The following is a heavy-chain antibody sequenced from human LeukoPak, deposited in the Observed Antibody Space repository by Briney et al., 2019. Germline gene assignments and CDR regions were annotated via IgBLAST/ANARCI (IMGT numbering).Heavy chain of an antibody. D-gene: IGHD1-26*01. Sequence: GGSLRLSCAASGFTFSSYAMHWVRQAPGKGLEWVAVISYDGSNKYYADSVKGRFTISRDNSKNTLYLQMNTLRVEDRAVYYCAKENPVGGTNYFDYWGQGTLVTVAS. CDR2: ISYDGSNK. CDR3: AKENPVGGTNYFDY. V-gene: IGHV3-30-3*01. J-gene: IGHJ4*02. CDR1: GFTFSSYA.